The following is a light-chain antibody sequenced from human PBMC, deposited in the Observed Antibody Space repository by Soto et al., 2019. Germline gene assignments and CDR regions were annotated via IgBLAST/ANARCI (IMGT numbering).Light chain of an antibody. CDR2: YDD. V-gene: IGLV1-36*01. CDR1: SSNVGNNA. Sequence: QSVLTQPPSVSEAPRQRVTISCSGSSSNVGNNAVNWYQQLPGKAPKLLIYYDDLLPSGVSDRFSGSKSGTSASLAISGLQSEDEADYYCAALDDSLNGPAFGGGTKLTVL. CDR3: AALDDSLNGPA. J-gene: IGLJ2*01.